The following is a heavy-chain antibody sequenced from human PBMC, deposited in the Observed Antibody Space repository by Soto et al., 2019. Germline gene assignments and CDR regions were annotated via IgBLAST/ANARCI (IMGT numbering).Heavy chain of an antibody. CDR1: GFTFSTHT. CDR2: ISSGSRTI. Sequence: EVQLVESGGSLVQPGWSLRLSCAASGFTFSTHTMNWVRQAPGKGLEWLSYISSGSRTIYYAASVMGRFTISRDNAQNSLYLQMHSLRDEDTAVYYCATGSGNGSGYWGQGTLVTVSS. V-gene: IGHV3-48*02. D-gene: IGHD3-10*01. CDR3: ATGSGNGSGY. J-gene: IGHJ4*02.